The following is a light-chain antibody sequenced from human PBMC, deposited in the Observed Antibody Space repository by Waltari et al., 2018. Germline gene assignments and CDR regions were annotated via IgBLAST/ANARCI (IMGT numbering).Light chain of an antibody. Sequence: EIVMTQSPATLSVSPGESASLSCRASQSIRTNLAWYQQRRGQAPRLLIYDASIRATGIPARFSGSGSGTEFTLTISSLQSEDFAVYYCQQYNSWPLTFGGGTKVEIK. V-gene: IGKV3-15*01. J-gene: IGKJ4*01. CDR2: DAS. CDR3: QQYNSWPLT. CDR1: QSIRTN.